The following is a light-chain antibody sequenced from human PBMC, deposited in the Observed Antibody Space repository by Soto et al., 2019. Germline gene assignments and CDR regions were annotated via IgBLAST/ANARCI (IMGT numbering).Light chain of an antibody. J-gene: IGKJ4*01. CDR3: QQYGSSPLT. Sequence: ENVLTQSTGTLSLSPGDRATLSCRASQSVSFSYLAWYQQKPGQAPRLLIYGASSRATGIPDRFSGSESGTDFTLTISRLEPEDFAVYYCQQYGSSPLTFGGGTKVEIK. CDR2: GAS. V-gene: IGKV3-20*01. CDR1: QSVSFSY.